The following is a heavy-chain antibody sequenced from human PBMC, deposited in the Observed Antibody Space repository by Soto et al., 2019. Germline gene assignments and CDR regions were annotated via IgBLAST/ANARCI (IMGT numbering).Heavy chain of an antibody. CDR2: INHSGST. CDR3: ARLVVAAHHWYFDL. J-gene: IGHJ2*01. V-gene: IGHV4-34*01. Sequence: QVQLQQWGAGLLKPSETLSLTCAVYGGSFSGYYWSWIRQPPGKGLEWIGEINHSGSTNYNPSLMSRVTLSVNTSKNQLALKPGAAAAAYWAVYCRARLVVAAHHWYFDLWGRGTLVTVSS. D-gene: IGHD2-15*01. CDR1: GGSFSGYY.